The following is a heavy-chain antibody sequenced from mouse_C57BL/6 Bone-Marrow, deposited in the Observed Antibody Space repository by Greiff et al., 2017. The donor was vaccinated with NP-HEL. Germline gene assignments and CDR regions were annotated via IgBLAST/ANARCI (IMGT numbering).Heavy chain of an antibody. CDR2: IWTGGGT. Sequence: VQGVESGPGLVAPSQSLSITCTVSGFSLTSYAISWVRQPPGKGLEWLGVIWTGGGTNYNSALKSRLSISKDNSKSQVFLKMTSLQTDDTARYYCARNYDYDVGAMDYWGQGTSVTVSS. D-gene: IGHD2-4*01. V-gene: IGHV2-9-1*01. CDR1: GFSLTSYA. CDR3: ARNYDYDVGAMDY. J-gene: IGHJ4*01.